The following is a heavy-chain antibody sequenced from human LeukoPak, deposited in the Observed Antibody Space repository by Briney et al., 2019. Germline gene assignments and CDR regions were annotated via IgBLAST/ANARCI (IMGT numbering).Heavy chain of an antibody. CDR3: ASGASGPYYDFWSGSSFDY. V-gene: IGHV1-2*02. CDR1: GYTFTSYY. D-gene: IGHD3-3*01. CDR2: INPNSGGT. Sequence: ASVKVSCKASGYTFTSYYMHWVRQAPGQGLEWMGWINPNSGGTNYAQKFQGRVTMTRDTSISTAYMELSRLRSDDTAVYYCASGASGPYYDFWSGSSFDYWGQGTLVTVSS. J-gene: IGHJ4*02.